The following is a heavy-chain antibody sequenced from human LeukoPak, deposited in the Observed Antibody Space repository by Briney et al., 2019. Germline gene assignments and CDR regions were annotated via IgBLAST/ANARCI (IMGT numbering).Heavy chain of an antibody. CDR1: GYTFTGYY. Sequence: VSCKASGYTFTGYYMHWVRQAPGQGLEWMGRINPNSGGTNYAQKFQGRVTMTRDTSISTAYMELGRLRSDDTAVYYCARDSSRGSGSEDNDYWGQGTLVTVSS. CDR2: INPNSGGT. J-gene: IGHJ4*02. CDR3: ARDSSRGSGSEDNDY. V-gene: IGHV1-2*06. D-gene: IGHD6-19*01.